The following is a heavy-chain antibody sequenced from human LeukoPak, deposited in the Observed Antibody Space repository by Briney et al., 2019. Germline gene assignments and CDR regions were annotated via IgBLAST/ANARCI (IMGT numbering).Heavy chain of an antibody. J-gene: IGHJ5*02. CDR3: ARGGYCSSTSCYTDWFDP. Sequence: GGSLRLSCAASGFTFSRYWMHWVRQVPGKGLVWVSRINPDGSSSTYADSVKGRFTISRDNAKNTLYLQMNSLRAEDTAVYYCARGGYCSSTSCYTDWFDPWGQGTLVTVSS. D-gene: IGHD2-2*02. CDR1: GFTFSRYW. V-gene: IGHV3-74*01. CDR2: INPDGSSS.